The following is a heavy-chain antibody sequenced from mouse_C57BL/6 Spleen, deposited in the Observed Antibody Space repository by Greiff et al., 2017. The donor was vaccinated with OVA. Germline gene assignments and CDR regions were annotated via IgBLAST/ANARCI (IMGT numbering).Heavy chain of an antibody. CDR2: ISSGSSTI. Sequence: DVMLVESGGGLVKPGGSLKLSCAASGFTFSDYGMHWVRQAPEKGLEWVAYISSGSSTIYYADTVKGRFTISRDNAKNTLFLQMTSLRSEDTAMYYCARLGVAWFAYWGQGTLVTVSA. J-gene: IGHJ3*01. CDR3: ARLGVAWFAY. D-gene: IGHD4-1*01. V-gene: IGHV5-17*01. CDR1: GFTFSDYG.